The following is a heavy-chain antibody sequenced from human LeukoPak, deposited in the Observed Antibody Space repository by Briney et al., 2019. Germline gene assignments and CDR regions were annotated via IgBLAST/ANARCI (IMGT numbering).Heavy chain of an antibody. V-gene: IGHV3-21*01. Sequence: GGSLRLSCAASGFTFCSYSMNWVRQAPGKGLEWVSSISSSSSYIYYADSVKGRFTISRDNAKNSLYLQMNSLRAEDTAVYYCARDTYDSSGTDYWGQGTLVTVSS. CDR2: ISSSSSYI. CDR3: ARDTYDSSGTDY. D-gene: IGHD3-22*01. CDR1: GFTFCSYS. J-gene: IGHJ4*02.